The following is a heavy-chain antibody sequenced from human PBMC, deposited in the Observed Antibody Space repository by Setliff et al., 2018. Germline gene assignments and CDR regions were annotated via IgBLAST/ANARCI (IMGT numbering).Heavy chain of an antibody. D-gene: IGHD3-22*01. V-gene: IGHV4-39*07. J-gene: IGHJ4*02. CDR2: IYYSGST. CDR3: ASVVEDYYDSSGYFLPSYYFDY. CDR1: GGSISSSSYY. Sequence: SETLCLTCTVSGGSISSSSYYWGWIRQPPGKGLEWIGSIYYSGSTYYNPSLKSRVTISVDTSKNQFSLKLSSVTAADTAVYYCASVVEDYYDSSGYFLPSYYFDYWGQGTLVTVSS.